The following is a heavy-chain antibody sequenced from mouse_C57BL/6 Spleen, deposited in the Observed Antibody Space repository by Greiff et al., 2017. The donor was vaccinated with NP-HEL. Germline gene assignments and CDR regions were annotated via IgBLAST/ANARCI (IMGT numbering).Heavy chain of an antibody. CDR3: ARDASDYDHYYAMDY. Sequence: EVQGVESGGGLVQSGRSLRLSCATSGFTFSDFYMEWVRQAPGKGLEWIAASRNKANDYTTEYSASVKGRFIVSRDTSQSILSLQMNALRAEDTAIYYCARDASDYDHYYAMDYWGQGTSVTVSS. J-gene: IGHJ4*01. CDR1: GFTFSDFY. CDR2: SRNKANDYTT. D-gene: IGHD2-4*01. V-gene: IGHV7-1*01.